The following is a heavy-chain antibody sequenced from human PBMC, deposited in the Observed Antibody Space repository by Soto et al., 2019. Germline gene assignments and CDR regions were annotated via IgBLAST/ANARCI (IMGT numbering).Heavy chain of an antibody. CDR3: ARDASVGASYSGSAYYAMDV. V-gene: IGHV3-33*01. CDR2: IRYDGSNN. J-gene: IGHJ6*02. CDR1: GFTFNTFG. Sequence: QVQLAESGGGVVQPGRSLRLSCAASGFTFNTFGMHWVRQAPGEGLEWVAVIRYDGSNNYYADSVKGRFTISRDNSKNTLSLQMNSLGAEDTAVYYCARDASVGASYSGSAYYAMDVWGRGTTVTVSS. D-gene: IGHD1-26*01.